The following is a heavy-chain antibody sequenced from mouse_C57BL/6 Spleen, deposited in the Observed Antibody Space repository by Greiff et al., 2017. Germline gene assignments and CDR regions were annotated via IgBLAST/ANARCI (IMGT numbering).Heavy chain of an antibody. Sequence: EVQRVESGGGLVKPGGSLKLSCAASGFTFSSYAMSWVRQTPEKRLEWVATISDGGSYTYYPDNVKGRFTISRDNAKNNLYLQMSHLKSEDTAMYYCASPAYYSNWGYYAMDYWGQGTSVTVSS. CDR1: GFTFSSYA. J-gene: IGHJ4*01. V-gene: IGHV5-4*01. CDR3: ASPAYYSNWGYYAMDY. D-gene: IGHD2-5*01. CDR2: ISDGGSYT.